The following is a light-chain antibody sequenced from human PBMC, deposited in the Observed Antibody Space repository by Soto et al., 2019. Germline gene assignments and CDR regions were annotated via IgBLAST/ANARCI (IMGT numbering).Light chain of an antibody. CDR2: DAS. Sequence: EIVMTQSPGTLSVSPGEGATLSCRAGQSVSRNLAWYQQKLGQAPRLLIYDASRRATGVPARFIGSGSGTEFTLTISSLQSEDFAVYYCQQYKNWPRTFGQGTK. J-gene: IGKJ1*01. CDR3: QQYKNWPRT. CDR1: QSVSRN. V-gene: IGKV3-15*01.